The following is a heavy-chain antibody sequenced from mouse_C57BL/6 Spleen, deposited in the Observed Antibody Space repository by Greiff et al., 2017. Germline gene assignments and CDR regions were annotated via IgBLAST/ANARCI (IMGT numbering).Heavy chain of an antibody. CDR2: ISGGGGNT. Sequence: EVQLVESGGGLVKPGGSLKLSCAASGFTFSSYTMSWVRQTPEKRLEWVATISGGGGNTYYPDSVKGRFTISRDNAKNTLYLQMSSLRSEDTALYYCARQDYDYDGDAMDYWGQGTSVTVSS. J-gene: IGHJ4*01. D-gene: IGHD2-4*01. CDR1: GFTFSSYT. V-gene: IGHV5-9*01. CDR3: ARQDYDYDGDAMDY.